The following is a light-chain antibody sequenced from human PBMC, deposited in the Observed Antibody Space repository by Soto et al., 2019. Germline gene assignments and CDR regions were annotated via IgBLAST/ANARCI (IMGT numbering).Light chain of an antibody. J-gene: IGLJ2*01. Sequence: QSALTQPASVSGSPGQSITISCTGTSSDVGNYNLVSWYQQHPGKAPKLIIYANRKRPSGVSNRYSGSKSGNTASLTISGLQAEDEANYHCCSYEGRITFTFGGGTQLTVL. CDR3: CSYEGRITFT. V-gene: IGLV2-23*02. CDR1: SSDVGNYNL. CDR2: ANR.